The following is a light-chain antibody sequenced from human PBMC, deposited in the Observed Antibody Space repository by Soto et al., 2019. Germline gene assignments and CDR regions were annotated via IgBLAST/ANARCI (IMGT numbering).Light chain of an antibody. V-gene: IGKV1-39*01. J-gene: IGKJ5*01. CDR2: AAS. CDR3: QQTYSSPIT. CDR1: QIISSY. Sequence: MQMTQSPSSLSASFGDSIAITCRASQIISSYLNWYQQKPGKAPKLLISAASILQSGVPSRFSGSGSGTDFTLTISNLQPEDFAGYYCQQTYSSPITFGQGTRLEIK.